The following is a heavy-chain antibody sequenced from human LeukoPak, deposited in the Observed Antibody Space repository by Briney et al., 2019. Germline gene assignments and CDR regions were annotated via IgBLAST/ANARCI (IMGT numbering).Heavy chain of an antibody. Sequence: GASVKVSCKASGYTFTSYGISWVRQAPGQGLEWMGWISAYNGNTNYAQKLQGRVTMTTDTSISTAYMELSRLRSDDTAVYYCARDLSRYFDWLSHGGGDYWGQGTLVTVSS. D-gene: IGHD3-9*01. J-gene: IGHJ4*02. CDR3: ARDLSRYFDWLSHGGGDY. V-gene: IGHV1-18*01. CDR2: ISAYNGNT. CDR1: GYTFTSYG.